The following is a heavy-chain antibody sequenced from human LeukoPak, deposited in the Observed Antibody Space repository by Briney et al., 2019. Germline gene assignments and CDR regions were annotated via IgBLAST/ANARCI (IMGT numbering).Heavy chain of an antibody. CDR2: ISSSSSYI. CDR3: ARDPAAYCSSTSCYPGYFDY. CDR1: GFTFSSYS. V-gene: IGHV3-21*01. Sequence: GGSLRLSCAASGFTFSSYSMNWVRQAPGKGLEWVSSISSSSSYIYYADSVKGRFTISRDNAKNSLYLQMNSLRAEDTAVYYCARDPAAYCSSTSCYPGYFDYWGQGTLVTVSS. J-gene: IGHJ4*02. D-gene: IGHD2-2*01.